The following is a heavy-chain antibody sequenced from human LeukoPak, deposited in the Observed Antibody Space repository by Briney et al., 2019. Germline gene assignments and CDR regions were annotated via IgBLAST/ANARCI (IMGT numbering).Heavy chain of an antibody. V-gene: IGHV3-30*02. D-gene: IGHD6-13*01. Sequence: GGSLRLSCAASGFTFSSYGMHWVRQAPGKGLEWVAFIRYDGIHKYEDLVKGGFTIPRHNSKNTLYRQMNSLRTEDTAVYYCAKGGCSSWYHFDYWGQGTLVTVSS. J-gene: IGHJ4*02. CDR1: GFTFSSYG. CDR2: IRYDGIHK. CDR3: AKGGCSSWYHFDY.